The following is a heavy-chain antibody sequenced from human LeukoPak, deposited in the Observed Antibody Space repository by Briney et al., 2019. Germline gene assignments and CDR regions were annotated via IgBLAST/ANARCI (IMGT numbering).Heavy chain of an antibody. J-gene: IGHJ4*02. CDR2: IIPIFGTA. Sequence: ASVKVSCKASGGTFSSYAISWARQAPGQGLEWMGRIIPIFGTANYAQKFQGRVTITTDESTSTAYMELSSLRSEDTAVYYCARSHYYDSSGHFDYWGQGTLVTVSS. D-gene: IGHD3-22*01. V-gene: IGHV1-69*05. CDR1: GGTFSSYA. CDR3: ARSHYYDSSGHFDY.